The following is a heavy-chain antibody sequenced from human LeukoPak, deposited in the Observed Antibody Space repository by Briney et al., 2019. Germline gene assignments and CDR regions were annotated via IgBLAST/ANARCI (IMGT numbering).Heavy chain of an antibody. CDR3: ARDYDILTGYHAGVDY. D-gene: IGHD3-9*01. J-gene: IGHJ4*02. CDR1: GFTFSSYG. CDR2: ISYDGSNK. Sequence: GGSLRLSCAASGFTFSSYGMHWVRQAPGKGLEWVAVISYDGSNKYYADSVKGRFTISRDNSKNTLYLQMNSLRAEDTAVYYCARDYDILTGYHAGVDYWGQGTLVTVSS. V-gene: IGHV3-30*03.